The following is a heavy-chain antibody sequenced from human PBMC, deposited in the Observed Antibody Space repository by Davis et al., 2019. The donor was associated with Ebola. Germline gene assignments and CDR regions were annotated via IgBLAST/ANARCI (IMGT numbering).Heavy chain of an antibody. CDR2: IYYSGST. Sequence: SETLSLTCSVSGCSFSSSDYYWVWIRQPPGKGREWLGTIYYSGSTYYTPSLNNRVTRSIDTSRNHFSLKVASVTAAATAVYFCARQLFLPVTGGFDSWGQGSRVTVSS. V-gene: IGHV4-39*01. CDR1: GCSFSSSDYY. CDR3: ARQLFLPVTGGFDS. J-gene: IGHJ4*02. D-gene: IGHD2-21*02.